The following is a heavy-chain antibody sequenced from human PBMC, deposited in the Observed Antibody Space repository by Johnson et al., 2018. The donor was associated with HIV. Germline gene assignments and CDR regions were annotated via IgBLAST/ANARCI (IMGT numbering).Heavy chain of an antibody. D-gene: IGHD6-13*01. CDR2: ISYDGHIK. J-gene: IGHJ3*02. V-gene: IGHV3-30*18. CDR1: GFSFGDYY. Sequence: QVQLVESGGGLVKPGGSLRLSCAASGFSFGDYYMSWIRQSPGKGLEWVAVISYDGHIKYYADSVKGRFTISRDNSKNTLHLQMNSLRAEDTAVYYCAKCIWGSSLIDAFDIWGQGTMVTVSS. CDR3: AKCIWGSSLIDAFDI.